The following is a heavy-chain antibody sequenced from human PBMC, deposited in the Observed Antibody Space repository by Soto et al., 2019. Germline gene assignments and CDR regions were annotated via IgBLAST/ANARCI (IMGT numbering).Heavy chain of an antibody. Sequence: ASVEVSCKASGYTFTGYYMHWVLQAPGQGLEWMGWINPNSGGTNYAQKFQGWVTMTRDTSISTAYMELSRLRSDDTAVYYCARLNMRSGYYYYGMDVWGQGTTVTVSS. V-gene: IGHV1-2*04. CDR2: INPNSGGT. J-gene: IGHJ6*02. CDR3: ARLNMRSGYYYYGMDV. CDR1: GYTFTGYY. D-gene: IGHD6-19*01.